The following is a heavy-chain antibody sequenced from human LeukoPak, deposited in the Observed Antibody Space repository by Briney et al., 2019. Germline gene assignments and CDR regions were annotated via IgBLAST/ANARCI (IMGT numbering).Heavy chain of an antibody. CDR2: NSGSGGST. D-gene: IGHD3-10*01. CDR3: TRELFDFDY. Sequence: GGSLRLSCAASGLTFSNHAMGWVRQAPGKGLEWISENSGSGGSTYYADSVKGRFTISRDNSKNTLYLQMNSLRAEDTAVYYCTRELFDFDYWGQGTLVTVSS. V-gene: IGHV3-23*01. CDR1: GLTFSNHA. J-gene: IGHJ4*02.